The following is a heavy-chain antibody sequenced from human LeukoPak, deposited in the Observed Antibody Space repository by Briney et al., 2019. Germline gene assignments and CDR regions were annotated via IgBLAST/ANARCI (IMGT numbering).Heavy chain of an antibody. Sequence: PSGTLSLTCTVSGDSISSYYWSWGRQPPGKGLEWVGYIYYSGSTNYNPSLKSRVTISVDTSKNQFSLKLSSVPAADTAVYYCAREGYCTNGVCPAGYYFDYWGQGTLVTVSS. D-gene: IGHD2-8*01. V-gene: IGHV4-59*01. CDR3: AREGYCTNGVCPAGYYFDY. CDR2: IYYSGST. CDR1: GDSISSYY. J-gene: IGHJ4*02.